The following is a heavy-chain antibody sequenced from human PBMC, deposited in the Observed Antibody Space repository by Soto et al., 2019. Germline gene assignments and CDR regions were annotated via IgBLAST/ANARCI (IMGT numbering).Heavy chain of an antibody. CDR3: ARTSYYDILTGPGAPFDY. CDR1: GFSLSTSGMC. CDR2: IDWDDDK. D-gene: IGHD3-9*01. V-gene: IGHV2-70*01. J-gene: IGHJ4*02. Sequence: SGPTLVNPTQTLTLTCTFSGFSLSTSGMCVSWIRQPPGKALEWLALIDWDDDKYYSTSLKTRLTISKDTSKNQVVLTMTNMDPVDTATYYCARTSYYDILTGPGAPFDYWGQGTLVTVSS.